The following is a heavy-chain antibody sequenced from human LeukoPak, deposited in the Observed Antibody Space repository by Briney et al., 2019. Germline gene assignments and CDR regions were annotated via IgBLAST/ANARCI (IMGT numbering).Heavy chain of an antibody. Sequence: GGSLRLSCAASRFTVSSNYMSWVRQAPGKGLEWVSVIYSGGSTYYADSVKGRFTISRDNSKNTLSLQMNSLRAEDTAVYYCARVWRYCSGGSCFFRDYWGEGTLVTVSS. V-gene: IGHV3-53*01. CDR2: IYSGGST. J-gene: IGHJ4*02. CDR1: RFTVSSNY. D-gene: IGHD2-15*01. CDR3: ARVWRYCSGGSCFFRDY.